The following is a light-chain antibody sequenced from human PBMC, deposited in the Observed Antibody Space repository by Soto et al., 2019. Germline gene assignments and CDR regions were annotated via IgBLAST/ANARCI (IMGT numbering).Light chain of an antibody. CDR3: HQYDSAPRT. CDR2: GAS. Sequence: IVLTQSPGTLSLSPGERATLSCRASQSVSSSYLAWYQQKPGQAPRLLIYGASSRATGITDRFSGSGFGTDFTLTISRLEPEDFAVYYCHQYDSAPRTFGRGTKVEIK. J-gene: IGKJ4*01. V-gene: IGKV3-20*01. CDR1: QSVSSSY.